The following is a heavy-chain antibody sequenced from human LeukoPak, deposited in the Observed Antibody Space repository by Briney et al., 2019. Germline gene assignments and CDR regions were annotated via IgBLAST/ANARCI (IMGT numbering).Heavy chain of an antibody. CDR2: IVPNNGDT. CDR1: GYTFADYY. J-gene: IGHJ4*02. V-gene: IGHV1-2*02. CDR3: ARANQNYFDY. Sequence: VSVKVSCKTSGYTFADYYMHWVRQAPGQGLEWMGWIVPNNGDTNYAQRFQGRVTMTRDTSISTAFMELSRLRSDDTAIYYCARANQNYFDYWGQGTLVTVSS.